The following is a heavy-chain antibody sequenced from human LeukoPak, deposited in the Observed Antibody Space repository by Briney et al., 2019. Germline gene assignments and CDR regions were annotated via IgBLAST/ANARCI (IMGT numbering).Heavy chain of an antibody. CDR3: ARVYSSSWYSGYLYMDL. CDR1: GFTLSSYN. Sequence: GGSLRLSCAASGFTLSSYNMKWVRQAPGKGLEWVSSISYRSSDIEYADSVKGRFTISGDNAKKSLYLQMSGLRAEDTAMYYCARVYSSSWYSGYLYMDLWGKGTTVTVSS. CDR2: ISYRSSDI. J-gene: IGHJ6*03. V-gene: IGHV3-21*01. D-gene: IGHD6-13*01.